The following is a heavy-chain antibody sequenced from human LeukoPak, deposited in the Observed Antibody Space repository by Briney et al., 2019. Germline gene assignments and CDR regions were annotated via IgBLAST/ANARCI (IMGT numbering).Heavy chain of an antibody. CDR2: IYWDDDK. CDR1: GFSLSTSGVG. D-gene: IGHD3-10*01. J-gene: IGHJ4*02. V-gene: IGHV2-5*02. CDR3: AHSITLIRGVQPLFDY. Sequence: ESGPTLVKPTQTLTLTCTVSGFSLSTSGVGVGWIRQPPGKALEWLALIYWDDDKRYSPSLKSKLTITKDTSKNQVVLTMTNMDPVDTATYYCAHSITLIRGVQPLFDYWGQGTLVTVSS.